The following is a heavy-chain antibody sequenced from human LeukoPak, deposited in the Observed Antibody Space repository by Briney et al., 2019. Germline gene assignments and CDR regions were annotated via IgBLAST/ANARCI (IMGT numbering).Heavy chain of an antibody. CDR1: GVSMNSHY. J-gene: IGHJ4*02. Sequence: PSETLSLTCSVSGVSMNSHYLNWIRQPPGKGLEWIGFISGSGSTNYNPSLMSRVTMSLETSKRQFSLKLRSVTAADTAVYYCVVSPNQDSYDYWGQGTLVTVSS. V-gene: IGHV4-4*09. CDR3: VVSPNQDSYDY. CDR2: ISGSGST.